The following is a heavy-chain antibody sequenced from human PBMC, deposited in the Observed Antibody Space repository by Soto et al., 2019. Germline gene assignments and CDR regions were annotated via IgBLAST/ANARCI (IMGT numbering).Heavy chain of an antibody. D-gene: IGHD6-19*01. V-gene: IGHV4-59*08. CDR2: VYYSGST. CDR3: AIANGWYYFDY. J-gene: IGHJ4*02. CDR1: GGPTTTFY. Sequence: SETLSLTCTFSGGPTTTFYWSWIRQPPGKGLEWIGYVYYSGSTSYNPSLGSRVTISVDTSKNQFSLRLDSVTAADTAVYFCAIANGWYYFDYWGQGTLVTVSS.